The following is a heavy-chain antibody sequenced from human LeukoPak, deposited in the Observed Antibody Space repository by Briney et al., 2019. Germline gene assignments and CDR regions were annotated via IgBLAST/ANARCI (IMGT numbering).Heavy chain of an antibody. CDR1: GGTFSSYA. J-gene: IGHJ4*02. CDR2: IIPIFGTA. V-gene: IGHV1-69*13. D-gene: IGHD2-15*01. Sequence: ASVKVSCKASGGTFSSYAISWVRQAPGQGLEWMGGIIPIFGTANYAQKFQGGVTITADESTSTAYMELSSLRSEDTAVYYCARGYCSGGSCYLPRGYFDYWGQGTLVTVSS. CDR3: ARGYCSGGSCYLPRGYFDY.